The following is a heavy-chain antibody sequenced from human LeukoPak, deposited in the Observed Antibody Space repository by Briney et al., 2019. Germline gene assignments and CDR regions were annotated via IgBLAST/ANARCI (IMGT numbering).Heavy chain of an antibody. CDR2: IYYSGST. CDR1: GGSISSYY. V-gene: IGHV4-59*12. Sequence: SETLSLTCTVSGGSISSYYWSWIRQPPGKGLEWIGSIYYSGSTYNNPSIKSRVLKSRVTISVDTSKSQFSLELNSVTAADTAVYYCARDPSVAAAGNNWFDPWGQGTLVTVSS. CDR3: ARDPSVAAAGNNWFDP. J-gene: IGHJ5*02. D-gene: IGHD6-13*01.